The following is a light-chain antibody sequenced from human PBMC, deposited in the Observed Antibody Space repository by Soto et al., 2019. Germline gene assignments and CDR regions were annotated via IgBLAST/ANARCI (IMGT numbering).Light chain of an antibody. CDR1: QSVTSTY. J-gene: IGKJ1*01. V-gene: IGKV3-20*01. CDR2: GAS. CDR3: QQYDSSPRK. Sequence: EIVFTQSPGTLSLSPGEGATLSCRASQSVTSTYLAWYQQKPGQAPRLLIYGASSRATGIPDRFSGSGSGTDFTLTISRLEPEDFAVYYCQQYDSSPRKFGQGTKVDIK.